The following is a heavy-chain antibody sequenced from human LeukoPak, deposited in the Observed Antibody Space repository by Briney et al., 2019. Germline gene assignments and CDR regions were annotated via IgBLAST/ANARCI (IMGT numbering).Heavy chain of an antibody. CDR1: GFTFSSYG. CDR3: AKVFHRGSGYDLDY. CDR2: ISYDGSNK. D-gene: IGHD5-12*01. Sequence: GGSLRLSCAASGFTFSSYGMHWVRQAPGKGLEWVAVISYDGSNKYYADSVKGRFTISRDNSKNALYLQMNSLRAEDTAVYYCAKVFHRGSGYDLDYWGQGTLVTVSS. V-gene: IGHV3-30*18. J-gene: IGHJ4*02.